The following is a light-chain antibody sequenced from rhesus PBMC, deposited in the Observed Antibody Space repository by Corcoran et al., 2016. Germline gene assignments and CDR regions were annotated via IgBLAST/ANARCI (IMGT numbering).Light chain of an antibody. CDR3: QQYNSVPYS. J-gene: IGKJ2*01. CDR1: QDISTW. CDR2: KAS. V-gene: IGKV1-21*01. Sequence: DIQMTQSPSSLSASVGDRVTITCRASQDISTWLAWYQQKPGKAPKLLIYKASSLQSGVPSRFSGAGSGTEFSLTINSLQPEDFANCHCQQYNSVPYSFGQGTKVEIK.